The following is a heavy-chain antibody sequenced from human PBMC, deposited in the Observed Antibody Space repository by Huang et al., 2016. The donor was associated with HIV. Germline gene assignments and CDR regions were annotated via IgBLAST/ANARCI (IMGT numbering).Heavy chain of an antibody. V-gene: IGHV5-51*03. CDR1: GYSFTNYW. Sequence: EVQMVQSGAEVKKTGESLKISCKGSGYSFTNYWIGWVRQMPGKGLEWMGATYPGDFNTRYSPPFQGQVTISADKSISTVYLQWSSLQASDTAMYYCARGGGSSLYYSYMDVWGKGTTVTVSS. CDR3: ARGGGSSLYYSYMDV. CDR2: TYPGDFNT. D-gene: IGHD6-13*01. J-gene: IGHJ6*03.